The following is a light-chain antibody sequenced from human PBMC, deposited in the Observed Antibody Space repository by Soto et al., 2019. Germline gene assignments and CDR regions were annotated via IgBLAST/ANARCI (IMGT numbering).Light chain of an antibody. CDR1: QSISSW. V-gene: IGKV1-5*01. CDR2: DAS. J-gene: IGKJ5*01. CDR3: QQSYSTPIT. Sequence: DIQMTXXPXXXXAXXXDXXTIXCRASQSISSWLAWYQQKPGKAPKLLIYDASSLESGVPSRFSGSGSGTEFTLTISSLQPDDFATYYCQQSYSTPITFGQGTRLEIK.